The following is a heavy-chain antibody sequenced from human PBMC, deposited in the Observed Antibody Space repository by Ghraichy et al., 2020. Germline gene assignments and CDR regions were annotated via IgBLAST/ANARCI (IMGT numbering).Heavy chain of an antibody. CDR1: GFTFSNYY. CDR3: VRDEGMVPTYRFDY. J-gene: IGHJ4*02. CDR2: IKQDGSET. D-gene: IGHD4/OR15-4a*01. Sequence: GGSLRLSCAASGFTFSNYYMSWVRQAPGKGLEWVGNIKQDGSETYYVDSVKGRFTISRDNAKNSLYLQMSSLRAEDTAVYYCVRDEGMVPTYRFDYWGQGTLVTVSS. V-gene: IGHV3-7*01.